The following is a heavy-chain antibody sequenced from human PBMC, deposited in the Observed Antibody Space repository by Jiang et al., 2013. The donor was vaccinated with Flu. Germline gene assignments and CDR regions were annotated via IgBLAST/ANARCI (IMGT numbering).Heavy chain of an antibody. CDR1: GLIFDIYG. Sequence: VQLVESGGGVVRPGRSLTLSCAASGLIFDIYGMHWVRQAPGKGLEWVASISYDGNEKKYADSLKGRLTISRDNSENTVSLHMNSLRPEDTAIYYCAKGQTVAGEFDSWGQGSLVTVSP. CDR2: ISYDGNEK. V-gene: IGHV3-30*18. CDR3: AKGQTVAGEFDS. J-gene: IGHJ4*01. D-gene: IGHD6-19*01.